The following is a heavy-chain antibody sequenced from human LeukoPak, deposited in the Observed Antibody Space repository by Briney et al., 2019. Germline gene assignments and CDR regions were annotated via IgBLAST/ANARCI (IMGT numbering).Heavy chain of an antibody. Sequence: PGGPLRLSCAASGFTFSTSAMRWVRQAPGKGLEWVSAINGGGDNTYYAESVKGRFTISRDNSKNTLFLQMNTLRAEDTAVYYCAKGAAGVNRVFDYWGQGTLVTVSS. D-gene: IGHD6-19*01. CDR3: AKGAAGVNRVFDY. CDR1: GFTFSTSA. J-gene: IGHJ4*02. V-gene: IGHV3-23*01. CDR2: INGGGDNT.